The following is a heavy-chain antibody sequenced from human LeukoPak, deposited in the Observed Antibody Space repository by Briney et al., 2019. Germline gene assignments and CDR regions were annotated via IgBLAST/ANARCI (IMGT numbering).Heavy chain of an antibody. Sequence: GGSLRLSCAASGFTFSSYAMHWVRQAPGKGLEWVAVISYDGSNKYYADSVKGRFTISRDNSKNTLYLQMNSLRAEDTAVYYCARARREMATSTRPDFDYWGQGTLVTVSS. CDR1: GFTFSSYA. V-gene: IGHV3-30-3*01. D-gene: IGHD5-24*01. J-gene: IGHJ4*02. CDR3: ARARREMATSTRPDFDY. CDR2: ISYDGSNK.